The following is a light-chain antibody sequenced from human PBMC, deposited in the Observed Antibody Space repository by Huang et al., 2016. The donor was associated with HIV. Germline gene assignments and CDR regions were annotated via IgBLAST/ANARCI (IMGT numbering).Light chain of an antibody. CDR3: QQRSKWPLT. V-gene: IGKV3-11*01. CDR2: DVS. CDR1: QSIGTY. J-gene: IGKJ4*01. Sequence: EIVLTQSPVTLSLSPGARPTLSCRASQSIGTYLAWYQQKSGQASRLLIYDVSNRAAGVPARFSASGSETDFTLTIASLDPDDFAIYHCQQRSKWPLTFGGGTKVEMK.